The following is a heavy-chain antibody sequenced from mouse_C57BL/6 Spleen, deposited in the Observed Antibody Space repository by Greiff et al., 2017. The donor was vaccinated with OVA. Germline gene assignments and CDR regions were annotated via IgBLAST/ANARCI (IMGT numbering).Heavy chain of an antibody. D-gene: IGHD1-1*01. CDR2: IHPNSGST. J-gene: IGHJ2*01. Sequence: VQLQQPGAELVKPGASVKLSCKASGYTFTSYWMHWVKQRPGQGLEWIGMIHPNSGSTNYNEKFKSKATLTVDKSSSTAYMQLSSLTSEDSAVYYCARGTFYGSSYGYFDYWGQGTTLTVSA. V-gene: IGHV1-64*01. CDR3: ARGTFYGSSYGYFDY. CDR1: GYTFTSYW.